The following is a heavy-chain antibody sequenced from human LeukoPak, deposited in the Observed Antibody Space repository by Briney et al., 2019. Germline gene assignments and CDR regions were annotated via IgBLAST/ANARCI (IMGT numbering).Heavy chain of an antibody. CDR1: GFTFSSYE. Sequence: GGSLRLSCAASGFTFSSYEMNWVRQAPGKGLEWVSYISSSGSTIYCADSVKGRFTISRDNAKNSLYLQMNSLRAEDTAVYYCARDSYYYGSGSYFGWFDPWGQGTLVTVSS. J-gene: IGHJ5*02. D-gene: IGHD3-10*01. V-gene: IGHV3-48*03. CDR2: ISSSGSTI. CDR3: ARDSYYYGSGSYFGWFDP.